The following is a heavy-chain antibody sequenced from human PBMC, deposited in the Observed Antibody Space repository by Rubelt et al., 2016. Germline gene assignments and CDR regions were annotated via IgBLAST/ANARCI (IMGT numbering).Heavy chain of an antibody. V-gene: IGHV3-30*18. CDR2: ISYDGSNK. D-gene: IGHD4-11*01. J-gene: IGHJ4*02. CDR1: GFTFSSYS. CDR3: AKEKDSKGFFDY. Sequence: VQLVESGGGLVKPGGSLRLSCAASGFTFSSYSMNWVRQAPGKGLEWVAVISYDGSNKYYADSVKGRFTISRDNSKNTLNLQMNSLRGEDTAVYYCAKEKDSKGFFDYWGQGTRVTVSS.